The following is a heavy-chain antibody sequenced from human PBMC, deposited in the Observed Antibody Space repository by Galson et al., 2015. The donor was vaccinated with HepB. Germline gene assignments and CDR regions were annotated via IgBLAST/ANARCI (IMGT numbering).Heavy chain of an antibody. CDR1: GGSISSSSYY. CDR2: IYYSGST. CDR3: ARSTTVTPGIFDY. D-gene: IGHD4-17*01. Sequence: TLSLTCTVSGGSISSSSYYWGWIRQPPGKGLEWIGSIYYSGSTYYNPSLKSRVTISVDTSKNQFSLKLSSVTAADTAVYYCARSTTVTPGIFDYWGQGTLVTVSS. J-gene: IGHJ4*02. V-gene: IGHV4-39*01.